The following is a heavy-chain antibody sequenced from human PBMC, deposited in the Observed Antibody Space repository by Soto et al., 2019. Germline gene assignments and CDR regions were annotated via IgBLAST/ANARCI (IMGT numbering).Heavy chain of an antibody. V-gene: IGHV3-15*01. J-gene: IGHJ1*01. CDR3: TTEEVTALPFYY. D-gene: IGHD2-21*02. Sequence: EVQLVESGGGLVKPGGSLRLSCAASGFTFNNAWMSWVRQGPGKGLEWVGRIKSKTDGGTTDYAAPVKGRFTISRDDSKGILYLKMNPLKSEDTAVYYCTTEEVTALPFYYWGQGTLVTVSS. CDR1: GFTFNNAW. CDR2: IKSKTDGGTT.